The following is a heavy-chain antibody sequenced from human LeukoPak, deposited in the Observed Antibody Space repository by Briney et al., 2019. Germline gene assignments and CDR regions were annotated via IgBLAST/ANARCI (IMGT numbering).Heavy chain of an antibody. CDR2: IYYSGST. D-gene: IGHD6-19*01. Sequence: KTSETLSLTCAVSGGSISSRDWWSWIRQHPGKGLEWIGYIYYSGSTYYNPSLKSRVTISVDTSKNQFSLKLSSVTAADTAVYCCARDPEYSSGWYNWFDPWGQGTLVTVSS. CDR1: GGSISSRDW. CDR3: ARDPEYSSGWYNWFDP. J-gene: IGHJ5*02. V-gene: IGHV4-31*11.